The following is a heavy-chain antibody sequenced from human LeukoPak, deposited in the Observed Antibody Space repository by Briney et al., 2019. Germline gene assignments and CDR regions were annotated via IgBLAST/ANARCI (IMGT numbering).Heavy chain of an antibody. CDR1: GFTFDDYA. Sequence: GRSLRLSCAASGFTFDDYAMHWVRQAPGKGLEWVSGISWNSGSIGYADSVKGRFTISRDNAKNSLYLQMNSLRAEDTALYYCAKDTWFDYWGQGTLVTVSS. V-gene: IGHV3-9*01. J-gene: IGHJ4*02. CDR3: AKDTWFDY. CDR2: ISWNSGSI.